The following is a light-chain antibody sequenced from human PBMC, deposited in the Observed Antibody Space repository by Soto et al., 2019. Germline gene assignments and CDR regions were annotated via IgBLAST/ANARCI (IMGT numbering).Light chain of an antibody. CDR1: QSISTY. CDR2: AAS. Sequence: DIQMTQSPSSLSASVGDRVTITCRASQSISTYLNWYQQKPGIAPKLLIYAASSLQSGVPSRFSGSGSGTDFTLTISSLQPEDFATYYCQQANSFPWTFGQGTKVDIK. J-gene: IGKJ1*01. V-gene: IGKV1-39*01. CDR3: QQANSFPWT.